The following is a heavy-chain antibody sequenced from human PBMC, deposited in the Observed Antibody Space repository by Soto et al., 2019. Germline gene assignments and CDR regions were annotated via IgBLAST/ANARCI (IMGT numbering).Heavy chain of an antibody. Sequence: SETLSLTCTVSGGSISSSSYYWGWIRQPPGKGLEWIGSIYYSGSTYYNPSLKSRVAISVDTSKNQFSLKLSSVTAADTAVYYCATLSITAIPEWFPYNWFDPWGQGTLVTVSS. J-gene: IGHJ5*02. CDR3: ATLSITAIPEWFPYNWFDP. CDR1: GGSISSSSYY. V-gene: IGHV4-39*01. D-gene: IGHD2-2*02. CDR2: IYYSGST.